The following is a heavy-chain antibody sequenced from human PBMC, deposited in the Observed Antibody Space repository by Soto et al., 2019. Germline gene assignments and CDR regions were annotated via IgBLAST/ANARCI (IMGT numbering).Heavy chain of an antibody. CDR1: GGSFSGYY. Sequence: QVQLQQWGAGLLKPSETLSLTCAVYGGSFSGYYWSWIRQPPGKGLEWIGEINHSGSTTYNPSLKSRVTISVDTSKNQFSLKLSSVTAADTAVYYCAREKNGDYVRDYWGQGTLVTVSS. CDR2: INHSGST. J-gene: IGHJ4*02. CDR3: AREKNGDYVRDY. V-gene: IGHV4-34*01. D-gene: IGHD4-17*01.